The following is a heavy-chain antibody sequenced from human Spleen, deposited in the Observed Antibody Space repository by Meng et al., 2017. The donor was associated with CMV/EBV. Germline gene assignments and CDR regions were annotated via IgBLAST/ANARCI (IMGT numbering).Heavy chain of an antibody. V-gene: IGHV4-59*12. D-gene: IGHD3-22*01. CDR2: IYYSGGT. Sequence: SETLSLTCTVSGGSISSYYWSWIRQPPGKGLEWIGYIYYSGGTSYNPSLEGRVTISIVDTSKNRFSLKLNSVTAADTAVYYCARGRWSTVTYEVYRYFDLWGRGTLVTSPQ. CDR1: GGSISSYY. J-gene: IGHJ2*01. CDR3: ARGRWSTVTYEVYRYFDL.